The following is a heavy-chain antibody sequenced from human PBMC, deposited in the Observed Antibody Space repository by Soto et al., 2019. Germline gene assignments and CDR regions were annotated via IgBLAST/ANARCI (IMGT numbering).Heavy chain of an antibody. J-gene: IGHJ4*02. V-gene: IGHV1-69*13. CDR2: IIPIFGTA. Sequence: SVAVSCKASGGTFGSCASRWVRPAPGQGLEWMGGIIPIFGTANYAQKFQGRVTITADESTSTAYMELSSLRSEDTAVYYCARGGVGATYYYFDYWGQGTLVTVSS. CDR3: ARGGVGATYYYFDY. D-gene: IGHD1-26*01. CDR1: GGTFGSCA.